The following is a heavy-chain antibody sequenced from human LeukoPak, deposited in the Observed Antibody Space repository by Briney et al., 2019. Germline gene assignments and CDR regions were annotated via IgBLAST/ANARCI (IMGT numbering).Heavy chain of an antibody. D-gene: IGHD6-19*01. V-gene: IGHV3-74*01. CDR1: GFPFSNYW. CDR3: ARTFGSGRYPGDWFDP. J-gene: IGHJ5*02. CDR2: IYSDGSST. Sequence: TGGSLRLSCTASGFPFSNYWMHWVRHGTGKGLEWVSRIYSDGSSTTYADSVKGRFTISRDNAKNTLYLQMSSLRVDDTAVYYCARTFGSGRYPGDWFDPWGQGTLVTVSS.